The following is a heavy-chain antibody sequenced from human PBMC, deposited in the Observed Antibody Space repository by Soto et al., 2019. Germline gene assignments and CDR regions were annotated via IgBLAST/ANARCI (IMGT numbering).Heavy chain of an antibody. Sequence: SETLSLTCTVSGGSISSSSYYWGWIRQPPGKGLEWIGSIYYSGSTYYNPSLKSRVTISVDTSKNQFSLKLSSVTAADTAVYYCARSRRINYYYGMDVWGQGTTVTVSS. CDR3: ARSRRINYYYGMDV. CDR1: GGSISSSSYY. V-gene: IGHV4-39*01. D-gene: IGHD2-15*01. J-gene: IGHJ6*02. CDR2: IYYSGST.